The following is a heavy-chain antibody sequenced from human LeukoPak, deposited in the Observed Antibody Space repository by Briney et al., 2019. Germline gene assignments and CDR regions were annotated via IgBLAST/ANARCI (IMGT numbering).Heavy chain of an antibody. V-gene: IGHV3-23*01. J-gene: IGHJ4*02. D-gene: IGHD3-10*01. CDR1: GFTFSSHA. CDR2: ISGSGGST. Sequence: GGSLRLSCAASGFTFSSHAMSWVRQAPGKGLEWVSAISGSGGSTYYADSVKGRFTISRDNSKNTLYLQMNSLTAEDTAVYYCAKLWFGELLDYFDYWGQGTLVTVSS. CDR3: AKLWFGELLDYFDY.